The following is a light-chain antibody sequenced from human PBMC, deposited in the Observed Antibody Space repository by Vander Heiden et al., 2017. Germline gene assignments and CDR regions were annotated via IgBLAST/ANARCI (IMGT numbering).Light chain of an antibody. J-gene: IGLJ3*02. CDR2: STN. CDR3: VLYMGSGTWV. CDR1: AGSVSTSYY. V-gene: IGLV8-61*01. Sequence: QTVFPLQPSFSVSPGGTVTLTCGLSAGSVSTSYYPSWYQQTPGQAPRTLIYSTNTRSSGVPGRFSGSILGTKAALTITGAQADDESDYYCVLYMGSGTWVFGGGTKLTVL.